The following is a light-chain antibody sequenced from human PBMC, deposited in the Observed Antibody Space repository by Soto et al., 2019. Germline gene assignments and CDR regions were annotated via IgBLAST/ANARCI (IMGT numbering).Light chain of an antibody. CDR2: DAS. V-gene: IGKV3-11*01. CDR1: QSVSSY. CDR3: QQRSNWPPKLT. Sequence: EIVLTQSPATLSVSQGERANLACRASQSVSSYLAWYQQKPGQAPRLLIYDASNRATGIPARFSGSGSGTDFTLNISSLEPEDFAVYYCQQRSNWPPKLTFGGGTNVEIK. J-gene: IGKJ4*01.